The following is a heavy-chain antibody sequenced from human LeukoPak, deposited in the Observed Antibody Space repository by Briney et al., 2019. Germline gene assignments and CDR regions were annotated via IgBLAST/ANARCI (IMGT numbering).Heavy chain of an antibody. J-gene: IGHJ4*02. CDR3: TRWGYYYDSSGSGFDY. V-gene: IGHV3-49*04. CDR2: IRSKAYGGTT. D-gene: IGHD3-22*01. Sequence: GGSLRLSCAASGFTFSSYGMHWVRQAPGKGLEWVGFIRSKAYGGTTEYAASVKGRFTISRDDSKSIAYLQMNSLKTEDTAVYYCTRWGYYYDSSGSGFDYWGQGTLVTVSS. CDR1: GFTFSSYG.